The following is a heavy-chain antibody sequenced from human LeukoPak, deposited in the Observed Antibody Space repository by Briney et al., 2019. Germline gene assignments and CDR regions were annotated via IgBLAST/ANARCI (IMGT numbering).Heavy chain of an antibody. Sequence: RAGGSLRLSCAASGFTFSSYSMNWVRQAPGKGLEWVSYISSSGDTMYYADSVKGRFTISRDNAKNSLYLQMNSLRAEDTAVYYCARLGSSSSRYYFDYWGQGTLVTVSS. CDR3: ARLGSSSSRYYFDY. D-gene: IGHD6-6*01. V-gene: IGHV3-48*04. J-gene: IGHJ4*02. CDR2: ISSSGDTM. CDR1: GFTFSSYS.